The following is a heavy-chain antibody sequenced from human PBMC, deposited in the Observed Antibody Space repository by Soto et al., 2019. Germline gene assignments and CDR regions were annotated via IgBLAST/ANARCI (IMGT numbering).Heavy chain of an antibody. CDR3: AKDIKEREAAAGSWFDP. J-gene: IGHJ5*02. Sequence: QVQLVESGGGVVQPGRSLRLSCAASGFTFSSYGMHWVRQAPGKGLEWVAVISYDGSNKYYADSVKGRFTISRDNSKNTLYLQMNSLRAEDTAVYYCAKDIKEREAAAGSWFDPWGQGTLVTVSS. CDR1: GFTFSSYG. V-gene: IGHV3-30*18. D-gene: IGHD6-13*01. CDR2: ISYDGSNK.